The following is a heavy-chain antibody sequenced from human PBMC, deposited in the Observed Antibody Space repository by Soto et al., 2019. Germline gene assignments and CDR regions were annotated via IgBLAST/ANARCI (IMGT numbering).Heavy chain of an antibody. CDR2: ISPTGGST. CDR3: AKVKRGIVPTIGVGFAS. J-gene: IGHJ4*02. Sequence: EVQLLESGGGLVQPWGSLRLSCAGSGYTHTFNTYAMSWVRKAPWKGMEWVAGISPTGGSTYYADSVKGRFTISRDNSKDTLFLQMSSLRVEDAAVYFCAKVKRGIVPTIGVGFASWGRGTLVTVSS. CDR1: GYTHTFNTYA. V-gene: IGHV3-23*01. D-gene: IGHD5-12*01.